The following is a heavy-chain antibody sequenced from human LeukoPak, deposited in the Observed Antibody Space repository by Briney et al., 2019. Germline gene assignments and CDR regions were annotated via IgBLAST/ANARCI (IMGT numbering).Heavy chain of an antibody. CDR2: IYYSGNT. D-gene: IGHD3-10*01. Sequence: PSETLSLTCTVSGGSISSYYWSWIRQPPGKGLEWIGYIYYSGNTYYNPSLKSRVTISIDTSKNQFSLKLTSVTAADTAVYYCARRFYGSGSYTYSDYWGQGTLVAVSS. J-gene: IGHJ4*02. CDR1: GGSISSYY. V-gene: IGHV4-59*08. CDR3: ARRFYGSGSYTYSDY.